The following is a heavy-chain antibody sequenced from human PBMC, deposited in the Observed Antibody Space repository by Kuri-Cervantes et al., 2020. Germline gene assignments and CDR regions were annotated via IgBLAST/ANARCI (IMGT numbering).Heavy chain of an antibody. CDR1: GGSISSSSYY. CDR3: ARGAPFTISPLPPIY. CDR2: IYYSGST. V-gene: IGHV4-39*01. D-gene: IGHD3-10*01. J-gene: IGHJ4*02. Sequence: LETLSLTCTVSGGSISSSSYYWGWIRQPPGKGLEWIGSIYYSGSTYYNPSLKSRVTISVDTSKNQFSLKLSSVTAADTAVYYCARGAPFTISPLPPIYWGQGTLVTVSS.